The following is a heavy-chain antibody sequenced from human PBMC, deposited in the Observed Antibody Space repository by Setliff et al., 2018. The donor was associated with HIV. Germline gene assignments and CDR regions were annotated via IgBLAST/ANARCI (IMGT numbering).Heavy chain of an antibody. CDR3: AGSRGYFDKAE. J-gene: IGHJ4*02. CDR2: INGSGGST. CDR1: GFTFSDYY. Sequence: PGGSLRLSCAASGFTFSDYYMSWIRQAPGKGLEWVSVINGSGGSTYYADSVKGRFTISRDNSKNTLYLQMNSLRGEDTAVYYCAGSRGYFDKAEWGQGTLVTVSS. V-gene: IGHV3-23*01. D-gene: IGHD3-9*01.